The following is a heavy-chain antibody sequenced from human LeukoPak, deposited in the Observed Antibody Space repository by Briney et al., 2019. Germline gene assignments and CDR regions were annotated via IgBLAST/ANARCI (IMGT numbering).Heavy chain of an antibody. CDR1: GLTFSSIT. V-gene: IGHV3-23*01. Sequence: PGGSLKLSLAASGLTFSSITISRVRQPPGKGRGWALSIIGSGGSTYYADSVKGRFTISRDNSKNTLYLQMNSLRAEDTAVYYCAKASWLVVPAAIRWFFDYWGQGTLVTVSS. CDR3: AKASWLVVPAAIRWFFDY. D-gene: IGHD2-2*02. J-gene: IGHJ4*02. CDR2: IIGSGGST.